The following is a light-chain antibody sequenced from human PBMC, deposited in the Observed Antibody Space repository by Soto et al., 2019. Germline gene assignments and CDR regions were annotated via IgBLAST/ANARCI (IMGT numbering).Light chain of an antibody. CDR1: SSDVGGYNY. CDR3: SSYTTSNTRQIV. V-gene: IGLV2-14*03. Sequence: QSALTQPASVSGSPGQSITISCTGTSSDVGGYNYVPWYQHHPGKAPKLLIYDVSNRPSGISNRFSGSKSDNTASLTISGLQPEDEADYYCSSYTTSNTRQIVFGTGTKVNVL. J-gene: IGLJ1*01. CDR2: DVS.